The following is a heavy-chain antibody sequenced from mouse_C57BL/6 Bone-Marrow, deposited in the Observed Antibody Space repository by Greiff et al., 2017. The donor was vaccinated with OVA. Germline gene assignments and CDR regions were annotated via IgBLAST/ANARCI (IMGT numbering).Heavy chain of an antibody. D-gene: IGHD4-1*01. CDR3: ARGGTSPFAY. Sequence: EVQLQQSGPELVKPGASVKISCKASGYSFTGYYMNWVKQSPEKSLEWIGEINPSTGGTTYNQKFKAKATLTVDKSSSTAYMQLKSLTSEDSAVDYCARGGTSPFAYWGQGTVVTVSA. CDR2: INPSTGGT. J-gene: IGHJ3*01. V-gene: IGHV1-42*01. CDR1: GYSFTGYY.